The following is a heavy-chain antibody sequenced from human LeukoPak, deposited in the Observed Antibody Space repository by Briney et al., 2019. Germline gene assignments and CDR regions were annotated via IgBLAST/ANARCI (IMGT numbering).Heavy chain of an antibody. V-gene: IGHV3-23*01. CDR2: ISGSGGT. Sequence: GGSLRLSCAASGFTFSTYAMSWVRQAPGKGLEWVSAISGSGGTYYADSVKGRFTISRDNSKNTLYLQMNSLRAEDTAVYYCARTYYYGSGSYFDYWGQGTLVTVSS. D-gene: IGHD3-10*01. CDR3: ARTYYYGSGSYFDY. CDR1: GFTFSTYA. J-gene: IGHJ4*02.